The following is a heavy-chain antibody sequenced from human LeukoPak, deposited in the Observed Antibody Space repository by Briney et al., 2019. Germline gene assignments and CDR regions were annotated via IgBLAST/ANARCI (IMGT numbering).Heavy chain of an antibody. D-gene: IGHD6-13*01. CDR3: ARAGPEGEQLAPFDY. CDR1: GGTFSSYA. Sequence: SVKVSCKASGGTFSSYAISWVRQAPGQGLEWMGGIIPIFGTANYAQKFQGRVTITADESTSTAYMELSSLRSEDTAVYCCARAGPEGEQLAPFDYWGQGTLVTVSS. J-gene: IGHJ4*02. V-gene: IGHV1-69*13. CDR2: IIPIFGTA.